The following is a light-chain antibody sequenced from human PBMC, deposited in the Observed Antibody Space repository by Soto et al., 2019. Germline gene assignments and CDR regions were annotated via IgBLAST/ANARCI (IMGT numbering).Light chain of an antibody. V-gene: IGKV1-12*01. CDR2: TGS. CDR3: QQYGSSPRT. Sequence: DIQMTQSPSSVSASVGDRVTITCRASQAIDSWLAWYQQKPGEAPKLLIFTGSLLHSGVPPRFSGSGSGTDFTLTISRLEPEDFAVYYCQQYGSSPRTFGQWTKVDI. CDR1: QAIDSW. J-gene: IGKJ1*01.